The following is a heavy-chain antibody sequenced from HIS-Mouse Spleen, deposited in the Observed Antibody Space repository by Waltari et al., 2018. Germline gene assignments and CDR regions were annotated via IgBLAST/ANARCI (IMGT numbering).Heavy chain of an antibody. V-gene: IGHV3-30-3*01. D-gene: IGHD1-20*01. CDR3: ARDHRNNWAIRD. Sequence: QVQLVESGGGVVQPGWSLRLSCAASGSTFSSYAMHWVRQAPGKGLEWVAVISYDGSNKYYADSVKGRFTISRDNSKNTLYLQMNSLRAEDTAVYYCARDHRNNWAIRDWGQGTLVTVSS. CDR1: GSTFSSYA. CDR2: ISYDGSNK. J-gene: IGHJ4*02.